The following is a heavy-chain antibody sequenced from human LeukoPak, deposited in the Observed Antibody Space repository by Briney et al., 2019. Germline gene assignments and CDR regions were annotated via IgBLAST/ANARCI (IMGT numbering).Heavy chain of an antibody. CDR3: ARDPSSYSSSEDY. D-gene: IGHD6-13*01. J-gene: IGHJ4*02. Sequence: GGSLRLSCAASGFTVSSNYMSWVRQAPGKGLEWVSAIYSGGSTYYADSVKGRFTISRDNSKNTLYLQMNSLRAEDTAVYYCARDPSSYSSSEDYWGQGTLVTVSS. CDR1: GFTVSSNY. V-gene: IGHV3-53*01. CDR2: IYSGGST.